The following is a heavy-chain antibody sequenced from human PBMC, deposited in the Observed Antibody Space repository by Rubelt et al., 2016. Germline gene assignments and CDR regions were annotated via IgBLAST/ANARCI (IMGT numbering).Heavy chain of an antibody. J-gene: IGHJ4*02. CDR3: ASVRNSGWYYFDS. Sequence: VRGAIGKGLEWVSYISSSSSYIYYADSVKGRFTISRDNAKNSLYLQMNSLRAEDTAVYYCASVRNSGWYYFDSWGQGTLVTVSS. V-gene: IGHV3-21*01. CDR2: ISSSSSYI. D-gene: IGHD6-19*01.